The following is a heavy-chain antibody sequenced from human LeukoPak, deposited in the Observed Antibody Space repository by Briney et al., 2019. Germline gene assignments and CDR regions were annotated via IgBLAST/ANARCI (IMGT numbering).Heavy chain of an antibody. Sequence: GESLKISCKGSGYSFTSYWIGWVRQMPGKGLEWMGIIYPGDSDTRYSPSFQGQVTISADKSISTAYLQWSSLKASDTAMYYCARQSYIAAASVWFDPWGQGTLVTVSS. CDR1: GYSFTSYW. V-gene: IGHV5-51*01. CDR2: IYPGDSDT. CDR3: ARQSYIAAASVWFDP. J-gene: IGHJ5*02. D-gene: IGHD6-13*01.